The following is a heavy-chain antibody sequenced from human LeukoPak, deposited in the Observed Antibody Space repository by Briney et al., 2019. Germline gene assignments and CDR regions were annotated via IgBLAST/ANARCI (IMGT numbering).Heavy chain of an antibody. Sequence: SVKVSCKASGGTFSSYAISWVRQAPGQGLEWMGRIIPILGIANYAQKFQGRVTITADKSTSTAYMELSSLRSEDTAVYYCASVRGDYGDQFDYWGQGTLATVST. V-gene: IGHV1-69*04. CDR3: ASVRGDYGDQFDY. CDR1: GGTFSSYA. CDR2: IIPILGIA. D-gene: IGHD4-17*01. J-gene: IGHJ4*02.